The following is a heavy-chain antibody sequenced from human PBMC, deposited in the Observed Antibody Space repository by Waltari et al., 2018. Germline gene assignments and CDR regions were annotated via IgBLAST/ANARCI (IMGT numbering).Heavy chain of an antibody. Sequence: QVQLQESGPGLVKPSETLSLTCTVSGGSISSYYCSWIRQPPGKGLEWIGYIYYSGSTNYNPSLKSRVTISVDTSKNQFSLKLSSVTAADTAVYYCARGPEYDFWSGYYFYWGQGTLVTVSS. J-gene: IGHJ4*02. V-gene: IGHV4-59*01. CDR3: ARGPEYDFWSGYYFY. CDR2: IYYSGST. CDR1: GGSISSYY. D-gene: IGHD3-3*01.